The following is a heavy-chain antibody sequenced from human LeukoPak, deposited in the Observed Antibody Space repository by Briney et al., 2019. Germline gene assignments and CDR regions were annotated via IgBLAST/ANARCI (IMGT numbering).Heavy chain of an antibody. CDR3: ARDPGHNGWYGDS. V-gene: IGHV3-33*01. CDR2: IWNDGSNK. D-gene: IGHD6-19*01. Sequence: GGSLRLSCAASGFTFSSYGMHWVRQAPGKGLEWVSIIWNDGSNKYYADSVKGRFTISKDNSKNTLYLQMNSLRAEDTAVYYCARDPGHNGWYGDSWGQGTLVTVSS. J-gene: IGHJ4*02. CDR1: GFTFSSYG.